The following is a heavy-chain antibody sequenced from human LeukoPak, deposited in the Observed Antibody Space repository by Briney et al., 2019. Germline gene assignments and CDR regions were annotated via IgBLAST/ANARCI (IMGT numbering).Heavy chain of an antibody. Sequence: SETLSLTCTVSGGSISGYYWSWIRQPPGKGLEWIGYIYDNGRFNYNPSLKSRVTISIDTSKNRFSLRLRSVTAADTAVYYCATTGASRGYAYYFDYWGQGTLVTVSS. V-gene: IGHV4-59*01. CDR3: ATTGASRGYAYYFDY. CDR2: IYDNGRF. J-gene: IGHJ4*02. CDR1: GGSISGYY. D-gene: IGHD3-22*01.